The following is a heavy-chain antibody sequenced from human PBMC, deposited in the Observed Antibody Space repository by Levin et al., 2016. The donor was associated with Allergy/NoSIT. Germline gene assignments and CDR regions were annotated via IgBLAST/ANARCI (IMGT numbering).Heavy chain of an antibody. D-gene: IGHD4-17*01. Sequence: WIRQPPGKGLEWVSAISGSGGSTYYADSVKGRFTISRDNSKNTLYLQMNSLRAEDTAVYYCAKPDYGDYVRNSGYAFDIWGQGTMVTVSS. V-gene: IGHV3-23*01. J-gene: IGHJ3*02. CDR2: ISGSGGST. CDR3: AKPDYGDYVRNSGYAFDI.